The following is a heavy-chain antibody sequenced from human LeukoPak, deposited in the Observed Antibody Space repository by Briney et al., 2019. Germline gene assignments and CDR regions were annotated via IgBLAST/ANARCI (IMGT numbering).Heavy chain of an antibody. D-gene: IGHD3/OR15-3a*01. CDR3: AKDLVHGTGDGWAGDYFDC. V-gene: IGHV3-23*01. Sequence: PGGSLRLSCAASGFTFSSYAMTWVRQTPEKGLEWVSGISGSGAGTYYADSVKGRFTISRDNSKNTLYLQMNSLRAEDTAVYYCAKDLVHGTGDGWAGDYFDCWGQGTVVTVSS. CDR1: GFTFSSYA. J-gene: IGHJ4*02. CDR2: ISGSGAGT.